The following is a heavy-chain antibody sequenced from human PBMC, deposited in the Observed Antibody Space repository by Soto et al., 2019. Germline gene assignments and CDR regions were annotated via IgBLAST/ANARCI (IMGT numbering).Heavy chain of an antibody. CDR2: FDPEDGET. V-gene: IGHV1-24*01. D-gene: IGHD3-16*02. J-gene: IGHJ5*02. CDR1: GYTLTELS. CDR3: ATYFYIWGSYRTFDP. Sequence: ASVKVSCKVSGYTLTELSMHWVRQAPGKGLEWMGGFDPEDGETIYAQKFQGRVTMTEDTSTDTAYMELSSLRSEDTAVYYCATYFYIWGSYRTFDPWGQGTLVTVSS.